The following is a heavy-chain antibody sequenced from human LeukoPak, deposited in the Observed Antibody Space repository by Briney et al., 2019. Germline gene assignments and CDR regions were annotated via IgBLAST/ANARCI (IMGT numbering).Heavy chain of an antibody. D-gene: IGHD3-10*01. CDR1: GFTGSYS. J-gene: IGHJ4*02. Sequence: GGSLSPSRAASGFTGSYSMHWVRQAPGKGLEWVAVISDDGGITYYADSVKGGFTISRDNSKNTLYLQMNSLRPEDTAVYYCARDVNHDRFRGFYFDHLGEGTLVTVSS. V-gene: IGHV3-30*04. CDR3: ARDVNHDRFRGFYFDH. CDR2: ISDDGGIT.